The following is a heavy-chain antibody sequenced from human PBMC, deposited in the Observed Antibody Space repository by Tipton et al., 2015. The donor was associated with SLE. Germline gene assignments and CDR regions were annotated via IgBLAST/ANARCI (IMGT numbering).Heavy chain of an antibody. D-gene: IGHD5-12*01. Sequence: TLSLTCTVSGGSISTSSYYWGWIRQPPGKGLAWSGGSYYSGCTSYNPSLKSRVTISVDTSKNQFSLKLSSVTAADTAVYYCARLAPRDAFDIWGQGTMVTVSS. V-gene: IGHV4-39*01. CDR2: SYYSGCT. CDR3: ARLAPRDAFDI. CDR1: GGSISTSSYY. J-gene: IGHJ3*02.